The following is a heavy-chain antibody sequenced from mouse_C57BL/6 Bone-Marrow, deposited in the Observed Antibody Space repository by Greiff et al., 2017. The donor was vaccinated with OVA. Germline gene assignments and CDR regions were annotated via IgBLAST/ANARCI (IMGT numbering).Heavy chain of an antibody. CDR2: IYPRSGNT. CDR3: ARLAPSRFDY. J-gene: IGHJ2*01. CDR1: GYTFTSYG. Sequence: QVQLKESGAELARPGASVKLSCKASGYTFTSYGISWVKQSTGQGLEWIGEIYPRSGNTYYNEKFKGKATLTADKSSSTAYMELRSLTSEDSAVYFCARLAPSRFDYWGQGTTLTVSS. V-gene: IGHV1-81*01.